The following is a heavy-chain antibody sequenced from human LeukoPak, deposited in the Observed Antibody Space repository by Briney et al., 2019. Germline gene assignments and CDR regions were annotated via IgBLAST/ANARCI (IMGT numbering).Heavy chain of an antibody. CDR1: GYTFTMNG. CDR3: ARNSHGYGSGWQQFNFDY. J-gene: IGHJ4*02. Sequence: ASVKVSCKASGYTFTMNGISWVRQAPGQGLEWMGWISSYNGKTNYAQRLQGRVTMTTDTSTSTAYMELRGLRSDDTAIYYCARNSHGYGSGWQQFNFDYWGQGTLVTVS. V-gene: IGHV1-18*01. CDR2: ISSYNGKT. D-gene: IGHD6-19*01.